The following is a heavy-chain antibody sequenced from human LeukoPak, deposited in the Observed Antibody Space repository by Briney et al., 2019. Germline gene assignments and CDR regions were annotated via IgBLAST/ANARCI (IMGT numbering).Heavy chain of an antibody. CDR1: GYILYTFY. Sequence: ASVKVSFKASGYILYTFYIDWVRQAPGQGREWMGRINPSGGSTSYAQNFQDRVTMTSDTSTSTSTSTVYMELSSLRSEDTAVYYCARVSRDGYYHFDYWGQGTLVTVSS. V-gene: IGHV1-46*02. CDR3: ARVSRDGYYHFDY. D-gene: IGHD5-24*01. CDR2: INPSGGST. J-gene: IGHJ4*02.